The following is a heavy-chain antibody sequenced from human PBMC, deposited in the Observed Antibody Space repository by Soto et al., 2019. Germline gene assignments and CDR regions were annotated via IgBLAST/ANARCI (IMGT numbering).Heavy chain of an antibody. D-gene: IGHD3-22*01. Sequence: QVQLVQSGAEVKKPGSSVKVSCKASGGTFSSYAISWVRQAPGQGLEWMGGIIPIFGTANYAQKFQGRVTITADETTSTAYMELSSLRSEDTVVYYCARSVYYYDSIGYHGASWFDPWGQGTLVTVSS. CDR2: IIPIFGTA. CDR3: ARSVYYYDSIGYHGASWFDP. J-gene: IGHJ5*02. CDR1: GGTFSSYA. V-gene: IGHV1-69*01.